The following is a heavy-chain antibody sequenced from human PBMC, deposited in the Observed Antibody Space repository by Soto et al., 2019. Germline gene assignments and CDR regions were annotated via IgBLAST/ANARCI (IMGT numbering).Heavy chain of an antibody. J-gene: IGHJ4*02. V-gene: IGHV4-34*01. Sequence: PSETLSLTCAVYGGSFSGYYWSWIRQPPGKGLEWIGEINHSGSTNYNPSLKSRVTISVDTSKNQFSLKLSSVTAADTAVYYCARGRTDVHGGYWGQGTLVTVSS. D-gene: IGHD1-1*01. CDR3: ARGRTDVHGGY. CDR2: INHSGST. CDR1: GGSFSGYY.